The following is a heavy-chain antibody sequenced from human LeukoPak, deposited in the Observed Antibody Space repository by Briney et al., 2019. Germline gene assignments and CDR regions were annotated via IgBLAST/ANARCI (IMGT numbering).Heavy chain of an antibody. J-gene: IGHJ4*02. CDR3: ARDQASGEYEWELEAFDY. D-gene: IGHD1-26*01. Sequence: KASETLSLTCAVSGYSISSGYYWGWIRQPPGKGLEWIGSIYHSGSTYYNPSLKSRVTISVDTSKNQFSLKLSSVTAADTAVYYCARDQASGEYEWELEAFDYWGQGTLVTVSS. CDR1: GYSISSGYY. V-gene: IGHV4-38-2*02. CDR2: IYHSGST.